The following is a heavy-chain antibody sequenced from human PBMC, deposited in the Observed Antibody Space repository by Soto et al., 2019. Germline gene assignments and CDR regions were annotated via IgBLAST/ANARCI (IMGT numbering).Heavy chain of an antibody. CDR2: ISGSGGST. CDR3: APPVDIVATILA. D-gene: IGHD5-12*01. Sequence: GGSLRLSCAASGFTFSSYAMSWVRQAPGKGLEWVSAISGSGGSTYYADSVKGRFTISRDNSKNTLYLQMNSLRAEDAAVYYCAPPVDIVATILAWGQGTLVTVSS. J-gene: IGHJ5*02. CDR1: GFTFSSYA. V-gene: IGHV3-23*01.